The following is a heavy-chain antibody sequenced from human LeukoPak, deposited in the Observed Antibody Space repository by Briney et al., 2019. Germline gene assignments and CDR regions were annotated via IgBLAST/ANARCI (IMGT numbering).Heavy chain of an antibody. CDR3: ARGSTNYGNWFDP. J-gene: IGHJ5*02. CDR2: ISSSSSYI. Sequence: GGSLRLSCAASGFTFSSYSMNWVRQAPGKGLEWVSSISSSSSYIYYADSVKGRFTISRDNAKKSLYLQMNSLRAEDTAVYYCARGSTNYGNWFDPWGQGTLVTVSS. CDR1: GFTFSSYS. D-gene: IGHD1-1*01. V-gene: IGHV3-21*01.